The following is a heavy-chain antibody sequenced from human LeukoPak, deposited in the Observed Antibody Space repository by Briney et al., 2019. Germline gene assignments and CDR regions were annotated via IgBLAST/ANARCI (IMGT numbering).Heavy chain of an antibody. CDR1: GFTFSSYW. V-gene: IGHV3-7*01. J-gene: IGHJ4*02. D-gene: IGHD5-24*01. CDR3: ARGDGYNFHYFDY. Sequence: GGSLRLSCAASGFTFSSYWMNWARQAPGKGLEWVASINHNGNVNYYVDSVKGRFTISRDNAKNSLYLQMSNLRAEDTAVYYCARGDGYNFHYFDYWGQGTLVTVFS. CDR2: INHNGNVN.